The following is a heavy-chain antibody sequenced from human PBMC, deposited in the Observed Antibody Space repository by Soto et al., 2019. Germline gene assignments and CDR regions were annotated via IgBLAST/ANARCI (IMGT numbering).Heavy chain of an antibody. CDR2: IYYSGST. CDR3: ARLTTVATEYYYGMDV. Sequence: QVQLQESGPGLVKPSQTLSLTCTVSGGSISSGGYYWSWIRQHPGKGLQWIGYIYYSGSTYYNPSLKSRVTISVDTSKNQFSLKLSSVTAADTAVYYCARLTTVATEYYYGMDVWGQGTTVTVSS. D-gene: IGHD4-17*01. V-gene: IGHV4-31*03. CDR1: GGSISSGGYY. J-gene: IGHJ6*02.